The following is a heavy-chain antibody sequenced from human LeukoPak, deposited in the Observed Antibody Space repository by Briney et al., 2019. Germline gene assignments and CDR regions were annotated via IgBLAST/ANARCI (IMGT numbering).Heavy chain of an antibody. V-gene: IGHV1-2*02. CDR1: GYTFTGYY. Sequence: GASVKVPCKASGYTFTGYYMHWVRQAPGQGLEWMGWINPNSGGTNYAQKLQGRVTMTTDTSTSTAYMELRSLRSDDTAVYYCAVNYYDSSGQRAFDIWGQGTMVTVSS. J-gene: IGHJ3*02. CDR3: AVNYYDSSGQRAFDI. CDR2: INPNSGGT. D-gene: IGHD3-22*01.